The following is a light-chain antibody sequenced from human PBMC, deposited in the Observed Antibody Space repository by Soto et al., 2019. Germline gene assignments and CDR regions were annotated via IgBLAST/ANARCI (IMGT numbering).Light chain of an antibody. CDR3: QQYHTCPVT. Sequence: IVMTKSPASLPVAPGARATLSCRASQGISKKVAWYQHKPGQAPRLLISAVSTGATGVPARFSGSGSGTEFTLTINSLQSEDCATYYCQQYHTCPVTFGGGTKVDIK. CDR1: QGISKK. V-gene: IGKV3-15*01. CDR2: AVS. J-gene: IGKJ4*01.